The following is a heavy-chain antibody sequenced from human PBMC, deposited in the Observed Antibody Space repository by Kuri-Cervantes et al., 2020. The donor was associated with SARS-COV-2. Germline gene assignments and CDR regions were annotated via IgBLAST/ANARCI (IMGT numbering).Heavy chain of an antibody. CDR2: ISYSGDTI. CDR1: GFTFSDYY. V-gene: IGHV3-11*04. D-gene: IGHD5-12*01. J-gene: IGHJ6*02. CDR3: AKDRGGYDLYYYYYGMDA. Sequence: GGSLRLSCAASGFTFSDYYVSWIRQAPGKGLEWLSYISYSGDTINYADSVKGRFTISRDNSKNTLYLQMNSLRAEDTAVYYCAKDRGGYDLYYYYYGMDAWGQGTTVTVSS.